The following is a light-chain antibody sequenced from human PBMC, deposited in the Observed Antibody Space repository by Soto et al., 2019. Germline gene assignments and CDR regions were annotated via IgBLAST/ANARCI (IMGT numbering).Light chain of an antibody. CDR2: GAS. CDR1: QSVSSSY. Sequence: EIVLTQSPGTLSLSPGERATLSCRASQSVSSSYLAWYQQKPGQAPRLLIYGASSRATGIPARFSGSGSGTDFILTINRLEPEDFAVYYCQLYGSSPFTFGPGTKVDIK. V-gene: IGKV3-20*01. CDR3: QLYGSSPFT. J-gene: IGKJ3*01.